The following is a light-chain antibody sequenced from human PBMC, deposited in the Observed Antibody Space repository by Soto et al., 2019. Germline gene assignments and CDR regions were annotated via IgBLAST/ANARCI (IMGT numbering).Light chain of an antibody. CDR3: QQYGKSPRT. V-gene: IGKV3-20*01. CDR2: DTS. Sequence: EIVLTQSPGTLSLSPGERATLSCRASQSVSNNYLAWFQQTPGQAPRLLIYDTSGRATGIPDRFSGSGSGTDFTLTISRVEPEDSAMYYCQQYGKSPRTFGQGTKVEIK. CDR1: QSVSNNY. J-gene: IGKJ1*01.